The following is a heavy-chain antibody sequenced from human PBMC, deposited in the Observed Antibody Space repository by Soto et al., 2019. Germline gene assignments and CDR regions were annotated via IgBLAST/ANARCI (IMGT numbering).Heavy chain of an antibody. CDR1: GGSISSYY. J-gene: IGHJ4*02. CDR2: IYYSGST. Sequence: ASETLSLTCTVSGGSISSYYWSWIRQPPGNGLEWIGYIYYSGSTNYNPSLKSRVTISVDTSKNQFSLKLSSVTAADTAVYYCASLCSGGSCYKGVSDYWGQGTLVTVSS. V-gene: IGHV4-59*01. D-gene: IGHD2-15*01. CDR3: ASLCSGGSCYKGVSDY.